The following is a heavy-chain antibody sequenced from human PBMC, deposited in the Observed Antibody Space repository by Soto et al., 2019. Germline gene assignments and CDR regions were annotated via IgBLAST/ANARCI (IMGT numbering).Heavy chain of an antibody. D-gene: IGHD1-26*01. CDR2: INSDGSST. V-gene: IGHV3-74*01. J-gene: IGHJ6*02. CDR1: GFTFSSYW. CDR3: ARANSGSYDDYYYGMDV. Sequence: GGSLRLSCAASGFTFSSYWMHWVRQAPGKGLVWVSRINSDGSSTSYADSVKGRFTISRDNAKNTLYLQMNSLRAEDTAVYYCARANSGSYDDYYYGMDVWGQGTTVTVSS.